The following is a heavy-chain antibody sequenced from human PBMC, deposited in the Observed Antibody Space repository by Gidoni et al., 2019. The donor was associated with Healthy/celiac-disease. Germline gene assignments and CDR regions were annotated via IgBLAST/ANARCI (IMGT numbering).Heavy chain of an antibody. CDR1: GFTFSSYA. CDR2: ISYDGSNK. J-gene: IGHJ4*02. V-gene: IGHV3-30-3*01. Sequence: QAQLVESGGGVVQPGRSLRLSCAASGFTFSSYAMHWVRQAPGKGLEWVAVISYDGSNKYYADSVKGRFTISRDNSKNTLYLQMNSLRAEDTAVYYCARFGATGYYFDYWGQGTLVTVSS. CDR3: ARFGATGYYFDY. D-gene: IGHD1-26*01.